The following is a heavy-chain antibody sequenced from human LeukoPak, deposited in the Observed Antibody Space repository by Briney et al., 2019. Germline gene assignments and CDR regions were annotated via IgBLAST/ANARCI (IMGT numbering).Heavy chain of an antibody. J-gene: IGHJ4*02. V-gene: IGHV3-21*04. D-gene: IGHD2-8*01. CDR2: ISSSSSYI. CDR3: AKAPHCPNDVCRYFDY. CDR1: GFTFSYYS. Sequence: GGSLRLSCAASGFTFSYYSKNWVRQAPGKGLEWVSSISSSSSYIYYADSVKGRFTISRDNAKNSLYLQINSLRAEDTAVYYCAKAPHCPNDVCRYFDYWGQGILVTVSS.